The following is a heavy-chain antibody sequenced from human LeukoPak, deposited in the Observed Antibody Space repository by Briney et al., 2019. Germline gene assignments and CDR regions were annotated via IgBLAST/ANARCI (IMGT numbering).Heavy chain of an antibody. CDR2: INHSGST. CDR3: ARGPYYYDSSGYHD. V-gene: IGHV4-34*01. CDR1: GGSFSGYY. D-gene: IGHD3-22*01. Sequence: SETLSLTCAVYGGSFSGYYWSWIRQPPGKGLEWIGEINHSGSTNYNPSLKSRVTISVDTSKNRFSLKLSSVTAADTAVYYCARGPYYYDSSGYHDCGQGTLVTVSS. J-gene: IGHJ4*02.